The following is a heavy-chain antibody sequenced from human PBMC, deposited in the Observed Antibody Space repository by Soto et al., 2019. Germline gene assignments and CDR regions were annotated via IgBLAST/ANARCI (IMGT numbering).Heavy chain of an antibody. CDR3: AREGGYCSGGSCYSPP. CDR2: IIPILGIA. D-gene: IGHD2-15*01. CDR1: GGTFSSYT. V-gene: IGHV1-69*08. J-gene: IGHJ5*02. Sequence: QVQLVQSGAEVKKPGSSVKVSCKASGGTFSSYTISWVRQAPGQGLEWMGRIIPILGIANYAQKFQGRVTITADKSTSTAYMELSSLRSEDMAVYYCAREGGYCSGGSCYSPPWGQGTLVTVSS.